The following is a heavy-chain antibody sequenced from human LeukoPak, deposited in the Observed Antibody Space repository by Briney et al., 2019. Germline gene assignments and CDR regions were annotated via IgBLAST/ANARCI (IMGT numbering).Heavy chain of an antibody. V-gene: IGHV1-2*02. CDR3: AALWFGESPSRGGMDV. D-gene: IGHD3-10*01. Sequence: ASVKVSCKAPGYTFTDYYMHWVRQAPGQGLEWMGWINPNSGGTNYAQKFQGRVTMTRDTSISTAYMELSRLRSDDTAVYYCAALWFGESPSRGGMDVWGQGTTVTVSS. CDR1: GYTFTDYY. CDR2: INPNSGGT. J-gene: IGHJ6*02.